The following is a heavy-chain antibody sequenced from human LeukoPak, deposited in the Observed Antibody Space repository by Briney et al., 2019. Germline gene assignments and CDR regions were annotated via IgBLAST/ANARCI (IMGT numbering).Heavy chain of an antibody. D-gene: IGHD6-13*01. J-gene: IGHJ4*02. CDR2: SNPNSGGT. V-gene: IGHV1-2*04. CDR1: GYTFTCYY. CDR3: ARARSSSWYEWGYFDY. Sequence: ASVKVSCKASGYTFTCYYMHWVRQAPGQGLEWMGWSNPNSGGTNYAQKFQGWVTMTRDTSISTAYIELSRLRSDDTAVYYCARARSSSWYEWGYFDYWGQGTLVTVSS.